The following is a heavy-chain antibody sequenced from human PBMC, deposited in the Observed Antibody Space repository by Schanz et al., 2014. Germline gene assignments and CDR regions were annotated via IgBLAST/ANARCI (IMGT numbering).Heavy chain of an antibody. V-gene: IGHV3-66*01. J-gene: IGHJ4*02. Sequence: EVQLVESGGGVVQPGRSLRLSCAAYGFTLSSYAMHWVRQAPGKGLEWVSTIYASGATYYADSVKRRFTISRDISKNTLHLQVTSLRAEDTAIYYCARDGNYYGSRNYYKTPYYFDYWGQGTLVTVSS. CDR2: IYASGAT. D-gene: IGHD3-10*01. CDR3: ARDGNYYGSRNYYKTPYYFDY. CDR1: GFTLSSYA.